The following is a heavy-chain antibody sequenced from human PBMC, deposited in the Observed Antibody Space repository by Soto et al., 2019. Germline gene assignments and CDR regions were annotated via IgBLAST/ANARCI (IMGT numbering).Heavy chain of an antibody. J-gene: IGHJ6*02. CDR2: ISGSVSST. CDR3: AKSPGSGWAYYYYGMDV. V-gene: IGHV3-23*01. Sequence: GSLRLSCAASGFTFSSYAMSWVRQAPGKGLEWVSAISGSVSSTYYADSVKGRFTISRDNSRNTLYLQMNSLRAEDTAVYYCAKSPGSGWAYYYYGMDVWGQGTTVTVS. CDR1: GFTFSSYA. D-gene: IGHD6-19*01.